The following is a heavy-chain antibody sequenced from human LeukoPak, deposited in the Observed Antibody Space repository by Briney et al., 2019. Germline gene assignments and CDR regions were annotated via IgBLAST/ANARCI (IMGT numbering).Heavy chain of an antibody. D-gene: IGHD3-3*01. CDR3: ARDSASRFLEWLLFEPDYYFDY. V-gene: IGHV3-33*08. J-gene: IGHJ4*02. Sequence: PGGSLRLSCAASGFSFSSDWMHWVRQAPGKGLEWVAVIWYDGSNKYYADSVKGRFTISRDNSKNTLYLQMNSLRAEDTAVYYCARDSASRFLEWLLFEPDYYFDYWGQGTLVTVSS. CDR1: GFSFSSDW. CDR2: IWYDGSNK.